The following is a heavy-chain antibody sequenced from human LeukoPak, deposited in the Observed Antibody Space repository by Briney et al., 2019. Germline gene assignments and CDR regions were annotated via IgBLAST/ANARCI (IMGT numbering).Heavy chain of an antibody. V-gene: IGHV3-48*03. J-gene: IGHJ4*02. CDR2: ISSSGSII. CDR1: GFTFSTYE. CDR3: ARDALTTAIIRGDH. D-gene: IGHD4-17*01. Sequence: GGSLRLSCAASGFTFSTYEMNWVRQAPGKGLEWLSYISSSGSIIYYADSVKGRFTISRDNAKNSLYLQMNNLRAEDTALYYCARDALTTAIIRGDHRGQGTQVTVSS.